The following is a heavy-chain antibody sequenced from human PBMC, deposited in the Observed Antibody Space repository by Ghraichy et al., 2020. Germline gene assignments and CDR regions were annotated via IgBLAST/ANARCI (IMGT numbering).Heavy chain of an antibody. CDR3: GRNQEQLGY. D-gene: IGHD6-13*01. CDR2: IKQDGSEK. J-gene: IGHJ4*02. CDR1: GFTFSNHW. Sequence: GESLNISCAGSGFTFSNHWMTWVRQAPGKGLEWVANIKQDGSEKYYVDSVKGRFTVSRDNAKNSLYLQLDSLRVEDTAIYYCGRNQEQLGYWGQGTLVTVAS. V-gene: IGHV3-7*03.